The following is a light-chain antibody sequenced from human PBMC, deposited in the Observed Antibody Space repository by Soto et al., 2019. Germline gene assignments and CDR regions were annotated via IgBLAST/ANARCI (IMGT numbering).Light chain of an antibody. CDR1: SSDVGGYNY. CDR3: CSYAGSPRYV. CDR2: DVS. Sequence: QSALTQPRSVSGSPGQSVTISCTGTSSDVGGYNYVSWYQQHPGKAPKVMIYDVSERPSGVPDRFSGSKSGNTASLTISGPQAEDEAVYYCCSYAGSPRYVLGTGTKLPVL. J-gene: IGLJ1*01. V-gene: IGLV2-11*01.